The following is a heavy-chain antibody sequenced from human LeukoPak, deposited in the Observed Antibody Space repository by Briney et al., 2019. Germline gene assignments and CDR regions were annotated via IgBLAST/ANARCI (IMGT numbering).Heavy chain of an antibody. CDR3: ARGALGYSGYDQTFDY. Sequence: GGSLRLSCAASGFTFSTYSMCWVRQAPGKGLEWVTVISYDGSNKYYADSVKGRFTISRDNSKNTLYLQMDSLRVEDTAIYYCARGALGYSGYDQTFDYWAQGTLVTVSS. CDR1: GFTFSTYS. J-gene: IGHJ4*02. V-gene: IGHV3-30-3*01. D-gene: IGHD5-12*01. CDR2: ISYDGSNK.